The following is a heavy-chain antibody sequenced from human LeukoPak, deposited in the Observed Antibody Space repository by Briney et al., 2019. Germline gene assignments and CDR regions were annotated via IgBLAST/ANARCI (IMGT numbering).Heavy chain of an antibody. CDR3: ARLKGHYYDSSGSYRDI. V-gene: IGHV4-59*11. D-gene: IGHD3-22*01. J-gene: IGHJ3*02. Sequence: SETLSLTCTVSGDSISSHYWGWIRQPPGKGLEWIGYIYYSGSTNYNPSLKSRVTISVDTSKNQFSLTLTSVTAADTAVYYCARLKGHYYDSSGSYRDIWGQGTMVTVSS. CDR1: GDSISSHY. CDR2: IYYSGST.